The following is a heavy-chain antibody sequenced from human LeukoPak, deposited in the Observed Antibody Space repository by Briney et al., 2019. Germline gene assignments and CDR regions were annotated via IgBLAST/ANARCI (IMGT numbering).Heavy chain of an antibody. CDR3: AREGYDSSGYYEEYYYYYMDV. CDR2: IYYSGST. J-gene: IGHJ6*03. D-gene: IGHD3-22*01. CDR1: GGSISSYY. Sequence: SETLSLTCTVSGGSISSYYWSWIRQPPGKGLEWIGYIYYSGSTNYNPSLKSRVTISVDTSKNQFSLRLSSVTAADTAVYYCAREGYDSSGYYEEYYYYYMDVWGKGTTVTISS. V-gene: IGHV4-59*12.